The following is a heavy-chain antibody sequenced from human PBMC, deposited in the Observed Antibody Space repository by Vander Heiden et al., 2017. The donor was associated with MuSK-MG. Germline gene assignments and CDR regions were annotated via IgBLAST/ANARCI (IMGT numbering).Heavy chain of an antibody. Sequence: QVQLQESGPGLVKPSQTLSLTCPVSGGSISSGGYYWRWIRQHPGKGLEWIGYIYYSGSTYYNPSLKSRVTISVDTSKNQFSLKLSSVTAADTAVYYCASITMVRGVFPTYYYYYYMDVWGKGTTVTVSS. V-gene: IGHV4-31*03. CDR3: ASITMVRGVFPTYYYYYYMDV. CDR1: GGSISSGGYY. D-gene: IGHD3-10*01. CDR2: IYYSGST. J-gene: IGHJ6*03.